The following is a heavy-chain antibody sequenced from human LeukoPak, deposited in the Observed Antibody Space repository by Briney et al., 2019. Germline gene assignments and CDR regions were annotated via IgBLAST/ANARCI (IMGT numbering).Heavy chain of an antibody. J-gene: IGHJ4*02. CDR2: IWYDGSNK. Sequence: GGSLRLSCAASGFTFSSHGMHWVRQAPGKGLEGVAVIWYDGSNKYYADSVKGRFTISRDNSKNTLYLLMNSLRAEDTAVYYCARDKSGSGPDYWGQGTLVTVSS. D-gene: IGHD3-10*01. V-gene: IGHV3-33*01. CDR1: GFTFSSHG. CDR3: ARDKSGSGPDY.